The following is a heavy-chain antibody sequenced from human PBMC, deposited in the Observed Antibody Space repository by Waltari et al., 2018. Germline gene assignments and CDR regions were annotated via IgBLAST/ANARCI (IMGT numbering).Heavy chain of an antibody. V-gene: IGHV1-18*04. CDR1: AYRFPNNG. D-gene: IGHD1-26*01. CDR2: SSGYNGNT. J-gene: IGHJ6*02. Sequence: QVQLVQSGAEVKKPGASVKVSCKASAYRFPNNGVSWVRQAPGQGLEGMGWSSGYNGNTKYAQKLQGRVTMTTDTSTSTAYMELRSLRSDDAAVYYCAGSTSPLGYYYCGMDVWGQGTTVTVSS. CDR3: AGSTSPLGYYYCGMDV.